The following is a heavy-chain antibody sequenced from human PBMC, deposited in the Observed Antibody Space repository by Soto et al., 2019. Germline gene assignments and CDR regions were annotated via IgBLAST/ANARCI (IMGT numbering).Heavy chain of an antibody. Sequence: QVQLVESGGGVVRPGESLRLSCSASGFTFSNHGMHWVRQAPGKGLEWLALMSNDGINTNHAASASGRFIVSRDNAKNTLYLQMDRLRTEDTAVYFCARSNDVVRSAFPYVDYWGPGVLVTVSS. CDR3: ARSNDVVRSAFPYVDY. CDR1: GFTFSNHG. V-gene: IGHV3-30*03. J-gene: IGHJ4*01. CDR2: MSNDGINT. D-gene: IGHD1-1*01.